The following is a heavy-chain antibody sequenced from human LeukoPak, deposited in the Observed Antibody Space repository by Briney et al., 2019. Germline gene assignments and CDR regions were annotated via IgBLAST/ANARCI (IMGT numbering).Heavy chain of an antibody. CDR2: INPNSGGT. V-gene: IGHV1-2*02. J-gene: IGHJ4*02. CDR1: GYTFTGYY. CDR3: ASWRVPAAVEDYFDY. Sequence: ASVKVSCKASGYTFTGYYMHWVRQAPGQGLEWMGWINPNSGGTNYAQKFQGRVTMTRDTSISTAYMKLSRLRSDDTAVYYCASWRVPAAVEDYFDYWGQGTLVTVSS. D-gene: IGHD2-2*01.